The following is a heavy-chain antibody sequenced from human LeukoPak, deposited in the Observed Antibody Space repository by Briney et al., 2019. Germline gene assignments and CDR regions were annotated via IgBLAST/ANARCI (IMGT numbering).Heavy chain of an antibody. Sequence: GGSLRLSCAASGFSFSSYSMNWVRQAPGKGLEWISYIRSRDGAIYYADSVKGRFTITTDNARKSLYLQMNSLREEDTAVYYCARDSSWSFDYWGQGALVTVSS. J-gene: IGHJ4*02. V-gene: IGHV3-48*02. CDR1: GFSFSSYS. D-gene: IGHD2-15*01. CDR3: ARDSSWSFDY. CDR2: IRSRDGAI.